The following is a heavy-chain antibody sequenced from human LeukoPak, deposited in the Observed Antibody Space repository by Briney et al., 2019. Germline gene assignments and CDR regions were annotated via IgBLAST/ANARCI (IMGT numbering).Heavy chain of an antibody. CDR2: IYPGDSDT. CDR3: ARRPPVAAKHYYFDY. D-gene: IGHD6-19*01. CDR1: GYSFTSYW. V-gene: IGHV5-51*01. Sequence: GESLKISCKGSGYSFTSYWVGWVRQMPGKGLEWMGIIYPGDSDTRYSPSFQGQVTISADKSISTAYLQWSSLKASDTAMYYCARRPPVAAKHYYFDYWGQGTLVTVSS. J-gene: IGHJ4*02.